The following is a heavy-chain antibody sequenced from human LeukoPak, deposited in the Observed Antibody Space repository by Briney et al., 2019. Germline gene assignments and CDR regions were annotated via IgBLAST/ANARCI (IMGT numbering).Heavy chain of an antibody. CDR1: GITLSNYG. J-gene: IGHJ4*02. CDR3: AKRGVVIRVILVGFYKEAYYFDS. D-gene: IGHD3-22*01. CDR2: ISGSAGGT. V-gene: IGHV3-23*01. Sequence: GGSLRLSCAVSGITLSNYGLSWVRQAPGKGLEWVAGISGSAGGTYYADSVKGRFTISRDNAKNTLYLQLNNLRAEDTAVYFCAKRGVVIRVILVGFYKEAYYFDSWGQGALVTVSS.